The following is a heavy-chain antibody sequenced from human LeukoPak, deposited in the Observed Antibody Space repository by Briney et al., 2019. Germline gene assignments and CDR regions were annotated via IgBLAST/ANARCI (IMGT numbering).Heavy chain of an antibody. J-gene: IGHJ3*02. CDR3: ARVSNDFSGNGAFDI. CDR1: GGSISNSYW. CDR2: VYHSGST. V-gene: IGHV4-4*02. D-gene: IGHD4-23*01. Sequence: SETLSLTCAVSGGSISNSYWWSWVRQPPGKGLEWIGEVYHSGSTNYNPSLKSRVTLSVDTSKNQFSLKLSSVTAADTALYYCARVSNDFSGNGAFDIWGQGTMVTVSS.